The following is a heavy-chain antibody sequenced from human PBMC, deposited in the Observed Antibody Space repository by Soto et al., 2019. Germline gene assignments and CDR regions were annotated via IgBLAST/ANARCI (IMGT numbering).Heavy chain of an antibody. V-gene: IGHV4-4*07. D-gene: IGHD2-21*02. J-gene: IGHJ4*02. CDR3: ARGPFCGGDCYFGV. CDR2: IYSSATT. CDR1: GGSIRSFY. Sequence: QVLLQEPGPRLVKPSETLSLTCTVAGGSIRSFYWSWVRQPAGKGLEWIGRIYSSATTDYNPSLKSRVTMSVDTSTDQVSLKLASVTAADTAVYFCARGPFCGGDCYFGVWGQGTQVTVSS.